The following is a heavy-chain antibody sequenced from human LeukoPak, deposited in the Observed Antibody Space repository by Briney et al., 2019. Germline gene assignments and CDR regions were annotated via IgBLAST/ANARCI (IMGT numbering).Heavy chain of an antibody. Sequence: PSETLSLTCTVSVGSISSGSYYGSWIRQPAGNGLEWIGRIYTSGSTNYNPSLKTRVTISVGTSKNQCSLRLSSVTAADTAVYFCARGDYDFWSGYLDYWGQGTLVTVSS. CDR1: VGSISSGSYY. D-gene: IGHD3-3*01. V-gene: IGHV4-61*02. CDR3: ARGDYDFWSGYLDY. J-gene: IGHJ4*02. CDR2: IYTSGST.